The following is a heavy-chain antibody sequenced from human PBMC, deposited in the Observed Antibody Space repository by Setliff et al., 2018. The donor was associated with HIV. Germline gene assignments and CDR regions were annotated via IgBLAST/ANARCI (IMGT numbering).Heavy chain of an antibody. Sequence: GASVKVSCKASGVTFSRYTITWVRQAPGQGLEWVGGLIPFFGTANYAQKFQGRVTITTDESTNTAYMELISLTSEDTAVYFCARLGSGWSDSYYYAMDVWGQGTTVTVSS. J-gene: IGHJ6*02. CDR1: GVTFSRYT. D-gene: IGHD6-19*01. CDR3: ARLGSGWSDSYYYAMDV. V-gene: IGHV1-69*05. CDR2: LIPFFGTA.